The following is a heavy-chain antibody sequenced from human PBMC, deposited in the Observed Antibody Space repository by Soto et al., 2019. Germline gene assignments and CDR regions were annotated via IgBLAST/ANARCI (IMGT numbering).Heavy chain of an antibody. CDR3: AREGHFFDSGGYHEKYFDF. Sequence: ASVKVSCKASGYLFAGYYLHWVRQAPGQGLEWMGWINASSGDTEYAQKFEAWATITRDKSTDTAYLDLSRLRCADTAVYYWAREGHFFDSGGYHEKYFDFWGQGTLVTVSS. J-gene: IGHJ4*02. CDR2: INASSGDT. CDR1: GYLFAGYY. V-gene: IGHV1-2*04. D-gene: IGHD3-22*01.